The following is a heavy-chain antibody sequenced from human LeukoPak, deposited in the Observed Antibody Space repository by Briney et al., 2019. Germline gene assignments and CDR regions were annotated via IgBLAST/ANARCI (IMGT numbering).Heavy chain of an antibody. V-gene: IGHV4-61*02. J-gene: IGHJ4*02. D-gene: IGHD6-6*01. CDR1: GGSISSGSYY. CDR3: ARDGDLYRSSSFVY. Sequence: SRTLSLTCTVSGGSISSGSYYWSRIRQPAGKGLEWIGRIYTSGSTNYNPSLKSRVTISVDTSKNQFSLKLSSVTAADTAVYYFARDGDLYRSSSFVYSGQGTLVTVST. CDR2: IYTSGST.